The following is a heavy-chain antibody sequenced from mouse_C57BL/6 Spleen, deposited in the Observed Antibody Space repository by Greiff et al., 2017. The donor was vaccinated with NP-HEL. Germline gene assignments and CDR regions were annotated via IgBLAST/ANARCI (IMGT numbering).Heavy chain of an antibody. CDR1: GYTFTSYW. J-gene: IGHJ2*01. CDR2: LHPSDSDT. Sequence: VQLQQPGAELVKPGASVKVSCKASGYTFTSYWMHWVKQRPGQGLEWIGRLHPSDSDTNYNQKFKGKATLTVDKSSSTAYMQLSSLTSEDSAVYDGAMRGYDGYYGFDYWGQGTTLTVSS. V-gene: IGHV1-74*01. CDR3: AMRGYDGYYGFDY. D-gene: IGHD2-3*01.